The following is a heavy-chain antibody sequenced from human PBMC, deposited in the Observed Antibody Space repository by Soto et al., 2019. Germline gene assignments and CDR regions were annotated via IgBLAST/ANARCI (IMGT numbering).Heavy chain of an antibody. CDR1: GGSISGGAYY. CDR3: ARVGRQSEHGSGLYAFAI. J-gene: IGHJ3*02. V-gene: IGHV4-31*03. D-gene: IGHD3-10*01. Sequence: TLSLTYTVSGGSISGGAYYWSWIRQHPGKGLEWMGYIYHSGSTYASPSLKSRVTISVDTSKNQFSLKLSSVTAADTAVYYCARVGRQSEHGSGLYAFAIWCQGTMVT. CDR2: IYHSGST.